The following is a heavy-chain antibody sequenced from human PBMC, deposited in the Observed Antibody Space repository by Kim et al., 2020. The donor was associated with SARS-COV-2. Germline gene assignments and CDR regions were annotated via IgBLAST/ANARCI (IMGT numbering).Heavy chain of an antibody. V-gene: IGHV4-34*01. D-gene: IGHD3-10*01. CDR1: GGSFSGYY. J-gene: IGHJ3*01. CDR2: INHSGST. Sequence: SETLSLTCAVYGGSFSGYYWSWIRQPPGKGLEWIGEINHSGSTNYNPSLKSRVTISVDTSKNQFSLKLSSVTAADTAVYYCARGDRFFSGNWGQGTMVTVSS. CDR3: ARGDRFFSGN.